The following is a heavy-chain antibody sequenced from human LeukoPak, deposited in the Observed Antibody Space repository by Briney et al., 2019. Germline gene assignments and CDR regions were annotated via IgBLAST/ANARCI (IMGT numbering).Heavy chain of an antibody. CDR2: ISGSGGST. CDR1: VFTFSSYA. Sequence: GGSLRLSCAASVFTFSSYAMSSGRQAPGKGLEWVSAISGSGGSTYYADSVKGRFTISRDNSKNTLYLQMNSLRAEDTAVYYCAKGGSSSSPYYYYYMDVWGKGTTVTVSS. D-gene: IGHD6-6*01. CDR3: AKGGSSSSPYYYYYMDV. J-gene: IGHJ6*03. V-gene: IGHV3-23*01.